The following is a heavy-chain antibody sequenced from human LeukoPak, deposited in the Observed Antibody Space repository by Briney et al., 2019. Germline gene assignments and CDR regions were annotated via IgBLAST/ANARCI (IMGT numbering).Heavy chain of an antibody. J-gene: IGHJ5*01. Sequence: PGGSLRLSCAASGFTFSSYAMHWVRQAPGKGLEWVAVISYDGSNKYYADSVKGRFTISRDNSKNTLYLQMNSLRAEDTAVYYCAKDAVRGSGRINWFDSWGQGTLVTVSS. D-gene: IGHD3-10*01. CDR3: AKDAVRGSGRINWFDS. V-gene: IGHV3-30-3*01. CDR1: GFTFSSYA. CDR2: ISYDGSNK.